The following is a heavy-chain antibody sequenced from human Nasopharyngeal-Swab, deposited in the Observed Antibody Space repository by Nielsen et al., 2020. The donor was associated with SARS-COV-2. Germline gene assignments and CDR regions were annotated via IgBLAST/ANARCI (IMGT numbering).Heavy chain of an antibody. D-gene: IGHD2-21*02. J-gene: IGHJ3*01. CDR1: GYTFSSYW. V-gene: IGHV3-74*01. Sequence: GESLKISCAGTGYTFSSYWMHWVRQVPGEGLEWVSRIDNYGSITDYADSVKGRFTISRDNAKNSVFLQMNSLRSEDTAVYYCARESVVTGMDDAPDFWGRGTMVTVSS. CDR2: IDNYGSIT. CDR3: ARESVVTGMDDAPDF.